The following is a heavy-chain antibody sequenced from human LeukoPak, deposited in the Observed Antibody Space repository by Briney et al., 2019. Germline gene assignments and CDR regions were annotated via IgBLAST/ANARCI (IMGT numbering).Heavy chain of an antibody. Sequence: GGSLRLSCAASGFTFSSYGMHWVRQAPGKGLEWVAFIRYDGSNKYCADSVKGRFTISRDNAKNSLYLQMNSLRAEDTAVYYCARDLGPADAFDIWGQGTMVTVSS. CDR2: IRYDGSNK. CDR1: GFTFSSYG. D-gene: IGHD2-2*01. V-gene: IGHV3-30*02. CDR3: ARDLGPADAFDI. J-gene: IGHJ3*02.